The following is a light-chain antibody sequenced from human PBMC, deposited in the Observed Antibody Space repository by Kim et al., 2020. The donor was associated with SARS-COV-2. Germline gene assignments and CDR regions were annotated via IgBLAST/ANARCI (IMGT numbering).Light chain of an antibody. CDR1: QDISRW. V-gene: IGKV1D-16*01. J-gene: IGKJ5*01. CDR3: QQYESYPIT. CDR2: TAT. Sequence: ASVGDRVTVTCRASQDISRWLAWYQQKPGTAPKSLIYTATRLESGVPSRFSGSGSGTYFTLTISSLQPEDFATYYCQQYESYPITFGQGTRLEIK.